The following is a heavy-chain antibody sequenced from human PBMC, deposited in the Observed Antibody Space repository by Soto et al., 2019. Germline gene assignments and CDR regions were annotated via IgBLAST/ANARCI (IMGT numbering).Heavy chain of an antibody. CDR1: NGSISSRSSY. J-gene: IGHJ4*02. CDR3: GGQVYGAKGYYFEY. D-gene: IGHD4-17*01. V-gene: IGHV4-39*01. Sequence: QLQLQESGSGLVKPSETLSLTCIVSNGSISSRSSYWGWIRQTPGKGLEWIGSIYYIGNTYYNPSLKCRVTISKDTSKTQFSLKMNTVTAADTAVYFCGGQVYGAKGYYFEYWGQGALVTVSS. CDR2: IYYIGNT.